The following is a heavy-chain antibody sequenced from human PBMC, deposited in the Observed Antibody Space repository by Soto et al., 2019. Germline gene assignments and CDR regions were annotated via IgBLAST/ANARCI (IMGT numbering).Heavy chain of an antibody. CDR3: ARGSSIAARRRPLDAFDI. V-gene: IGHV1-8*01. J-gene: IGHJ3*02. CDR1: GYTFTSYD. D-gene: IGHD6-6*01. CDR2: MNPNSGNT. Sequence: QVQLVQSGAEVKKPGASVKVSCKASGYTFTSYDINWVRQATGQGLEWMGWMNPNSGNTGYAQKFQGRVTMTRNTAISTAYIELSSLRSEDTAVYYCARGSSIAARRRPLDAFDIWGQGTMVTVSS.